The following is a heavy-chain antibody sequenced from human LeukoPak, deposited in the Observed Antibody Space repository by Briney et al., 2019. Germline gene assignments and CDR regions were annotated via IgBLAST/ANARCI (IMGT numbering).Heavy chain of an antibody. D-gene: IGHD3-22*01. CDR2: ISSSGSTI. CDR1: GFTFSDYY. CDR3: ARGPPLTMIVVVSSFDY. V-gene: IGHV3-11*01. J-gene: IGHJ4*02. Sequence: GGSLRLSCAASGFTFSDYYMSWIRQAPGKGLEWVSYISSSGSTIYYADSVKGRFTISRDNAKNSLYLQMSSLRAEDTAVYYCARGPPLTMIVVVSSFDYWGQGTLVTVSS.